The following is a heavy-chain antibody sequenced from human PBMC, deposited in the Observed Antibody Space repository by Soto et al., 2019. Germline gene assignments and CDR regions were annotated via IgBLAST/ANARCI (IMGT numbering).Heavy chain of an antibody. Sequence: GGSLRLSCAASGFTFRDYYMTWIRQAPGKGLEWVSYISSGGSLANDADSVKGRFTISRDNAKNSLYLQMDSLRAEDTAVYYCARVGTLYAMDVWGQGTTVTVSS. V-gene: IGHV3-11*06. CDR1: GFTFRDYY. J-gene: IGHJ6*02. CDR2: ISSGGSLA. CDR3: ARVGTLYAMDV. D-gene: IGHD7-27*01.